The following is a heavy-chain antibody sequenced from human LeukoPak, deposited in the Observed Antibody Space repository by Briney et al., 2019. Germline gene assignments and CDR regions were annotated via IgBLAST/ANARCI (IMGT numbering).Heavy chain of an antibody. J-gene: IGHJ4*02. Sequence: SETLSLTCTVSGGSLSSGSYYWSWIRQPAGTGLEWIGRIYTSGSTNYNPSLKSRVTISVDTSKNQFSLKLSSVTAADTAVYYCARAGQAYYFDYWGQGTLVTVSS. CDR1: GGSLSSGSYY. V-gene: IGHV4-61*02. D-gene: IGHD3-10*01. CDR2: IYTSGST. CDR3: ARAGQAYYFDY.